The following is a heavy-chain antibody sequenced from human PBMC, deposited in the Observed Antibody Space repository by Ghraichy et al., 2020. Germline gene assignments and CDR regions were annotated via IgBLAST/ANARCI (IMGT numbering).Heavy chain of an antibody. Sequence: SETLSLTCTVSGGSISSSSYYWGWIRQPPGKGLEWIGSIYYSGGTYYNPSLKSRVTISVDTSKNQFSLKLSSVTAADTAVYYCARPTIPYDSSGYVYFDLWGRGTLVTVSS. CDR2: IYYSGGT. J-gene: IGHJ2*01. CDR3: ARPTIPYDSSGYVYFDL. V-gene: IGHV4-39*01. D-gene: IGHD3-22*01. CDR1: GGSISSSSYY.